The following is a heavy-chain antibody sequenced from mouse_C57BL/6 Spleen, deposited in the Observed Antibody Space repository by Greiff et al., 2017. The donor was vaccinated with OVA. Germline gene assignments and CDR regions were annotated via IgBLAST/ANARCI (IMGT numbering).Heavy chain of an antibody. D-gene: IGHD1-1*01. CDR1: GYTFTSYW. V-gene: IGHV1-64*01. CDR2: IHPNSGST. CDR3: ARSGDYYGSSNPYCDY. J-gene: IGHJ2*01. Sequence: QVQLQQPGAELVKPGASVKLSCKASGYTFTSYWMHWVKQRPGQGLEWIGMIHPNSGSTNYNEKFKSKATLTVDKSSSTAYMQLSSLTSEDSAVYYCARSGDYYGSSNPYCDYWGQGTTLTVSS.